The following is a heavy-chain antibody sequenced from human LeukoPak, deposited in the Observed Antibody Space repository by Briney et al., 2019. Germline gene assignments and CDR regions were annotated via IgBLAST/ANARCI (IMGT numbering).Heavy chain of an antibody. D-gene: IGHD3-22*01. CDR1: GFTFGSYG. V-gene: IGHV3-23*01. CDR3: AIMHGYYDGSGYWVQ. Sequence: GGSLRLSCAASGFTFGSYGMSWVRQAPGKGLEWVSFISPSGDRTSNADSVEGRFTISRDNPRDTLYSQMNSLRDEDTAGYYCAIMHGYYDGSGYWVQWGQGTLVTVSS. J-gene: IGHJ4*02. CDR2: ISPSGDRT.